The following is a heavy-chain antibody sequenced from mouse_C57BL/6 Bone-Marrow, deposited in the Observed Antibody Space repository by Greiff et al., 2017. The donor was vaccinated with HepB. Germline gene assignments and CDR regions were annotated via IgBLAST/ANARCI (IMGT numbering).Heavy chain of an antibody. Sequence: DVMLVESGGGLVQPGESLKLSCESNEYEFPSHDMSWVRKTPEKRLELVAAINSDGGSTYYPDTMERRFIISRDNTKKALYLQMSSLRAEDTALYYCARRGSSYVGWYFDVWGTGTTVTVSS. J-gene: IGHJ1*03. D-gene: IGHD1-1*01. CDR1: EYEFPSHD. CDR2: INSDGGST. V-gene: IGHV5-2*01. CDR3: ARRGSSYVGWYFDV.